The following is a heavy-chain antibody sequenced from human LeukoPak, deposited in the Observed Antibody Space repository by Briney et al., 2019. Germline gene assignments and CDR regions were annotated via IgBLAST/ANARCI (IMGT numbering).Heavy chain of an antibody. CDR2: FSDSNGRT. V-gene: IGHV3-69-1*02. CDR1: GFTFDDYA. D-gene: IGHD1-14*01. Sequence: GGSLRLSCAASGFTFDDYAMSWVRQAPGKGLEWVSSFSDSNGRTYYADSVKGRFTISRDNAKNSLYLQMNSLRAEDTAVYYCARDPGTYWGQGTLVTVSS. J-gene: IGHJ4*02. CDR3: ARDPGTY.